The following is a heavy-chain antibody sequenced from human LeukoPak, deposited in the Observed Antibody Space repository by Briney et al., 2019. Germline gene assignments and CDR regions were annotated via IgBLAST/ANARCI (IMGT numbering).Heavy chain of an antibody. V-gene: IGHV3-23*01. CDR2: SGTSGDT. CDR1: GFTFSSYA. D-gene: IGHD2-8*02. J-gene: IGHJ4*02. Sequence: GGSLRLSCAASGFTFSSYALNWVRQAPGKGLEWASASGTSGDTYYGDSVKGRFTISRDNAKNAVYLQMSSLRVEDTAVYYCAQKTPGHHPFDYWGQGILVTVSS. CDR3: AQKTPGHHPFDY.